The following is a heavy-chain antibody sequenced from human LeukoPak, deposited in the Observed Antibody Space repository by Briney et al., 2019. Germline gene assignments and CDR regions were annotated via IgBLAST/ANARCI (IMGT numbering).Heavy chain of an antibody. V-gene: IGHV3-48*04. CDR1: GFTFSRYT. CDR2: ISSSSSTI. Sequence: GGSLRLSCAASGFTFSRYTMNWVRQAPGKGLEWVSYISSSSSTIYYADSVKGRFTISRDNAKNSLYLQMNSLRAEDTAVYYCARDQAPLAKVTASSADPFDYWGQGTLVTVSS. D-gene: IGHD2-21*02. CDR3: ARDQAPLAKVTASSADPFDY. J-gene: IGHJ4*02.